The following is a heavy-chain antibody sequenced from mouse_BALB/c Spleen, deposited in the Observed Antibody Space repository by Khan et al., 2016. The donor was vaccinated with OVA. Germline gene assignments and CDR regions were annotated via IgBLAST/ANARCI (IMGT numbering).Heavy chain of an antibody. CDR3: ARWGNSYVDY. V-gene: IGHV3-2*02. CDR2: ISYSGST. CDR1: GYSITSDYA. J-gene: IGHJ2*01. Sequence: EVELVESGPGLVKPSQSLSLTCTVTGYSITSDYAWNWIRQFPGNKLEWMGYISYSGSTSYNPSLKSRISITRDTSKNQFFLQLNSVTTEDTATYYCARWGNSYVDYWGQGTTLTVSS.